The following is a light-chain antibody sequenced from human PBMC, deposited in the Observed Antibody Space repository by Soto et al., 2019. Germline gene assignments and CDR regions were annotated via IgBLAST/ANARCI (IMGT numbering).Light chain of an antibody. Sequence: DTQMTQSPSSLPASVGDRVTITCRASRDISSYLNWYQQKPGNAPKLLIFAASRLQSGVPSRFSGSGSGADFTLTISSLQPEDFATYYCQQSHSSPTFGQGTKVDIK. CDR2: AAS. V-gene: IGKV1-39*01. J-gene: IGKJ1*01. CDR1: RDISSY. CDR3: QQSHSSPT.